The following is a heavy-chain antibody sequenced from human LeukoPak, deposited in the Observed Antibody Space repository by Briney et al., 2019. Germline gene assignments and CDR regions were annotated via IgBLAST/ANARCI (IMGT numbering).Heavy chain of an antibody. Sequence: PSGTLSLTCAVSGGSISSINWWSWVRQAPGKGLEWIGEIYHTGSTNYNPSLKSRVTISVDKSKNHFSLNLSSVTAADTAVYYCAREDIAAAGHYWGQGTLVTVSS. CDR2: IYHTGST. CDR1: GGSISSINW. V-gene: IGHV4-4*02. J-gene: IGHJ4*02. CDR3: AREDIAAAGHY. D-gene: IGHD6-13*01.